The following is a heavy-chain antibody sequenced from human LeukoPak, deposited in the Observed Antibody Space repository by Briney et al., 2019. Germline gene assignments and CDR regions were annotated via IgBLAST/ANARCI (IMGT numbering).Heavy chain of an antibody. CDR1: GFTFSSYG. J-gene: IGHJ4*02. Sequence: GGSLRLSCAASGFTFSSYGMHWVRQAPGKGLEWVCGINWNGDSTGYADSVKGRFTISRDNAKNSLYLQMNSLRAEDTAVYYCARDLSGVTGYTYGRGIDYWGQGTLVTVSS. V-gene: IGHV3-20*04. D-gene: IGHD5-18*01. CDR2: INWNGDST. CDR3: ARDLSGVTGYTYGRGIDY.